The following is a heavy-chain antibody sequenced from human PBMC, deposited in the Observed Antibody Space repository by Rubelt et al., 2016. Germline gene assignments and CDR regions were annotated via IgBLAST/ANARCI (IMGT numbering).Heavy chain of an antibody. D-gene: IGHD6-19*01. V-gene: IGHV1-69*01. J-gene: IGHJ4*02. CDR3: ARDLRGGGEQWLAYYFDY. CDR1: GGTFSSYA. CDR2: IIPIFGTA. Sequence: QVQLVQSGAEVKKPGSSVKVSCKVSGGTFSSYAISWVRQAPGQGLEWMGGIIPIFGTANYAQKFQGRVTITADESTGTAYMELSSLGSEDTAGYYCARDLRGGGEQWLAYYFDYWGQGTLVTVSS.